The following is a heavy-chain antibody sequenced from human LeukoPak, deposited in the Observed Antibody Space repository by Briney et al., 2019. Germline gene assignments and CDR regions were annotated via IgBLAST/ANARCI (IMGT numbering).Heavy chain of an antibody. Sequence: SETLSLTCTVSGGSISSYYWSWIRQPPGKGLEWIGYIYYSGSTNYNPSLKSRVTISVDTSKNQFSLKLSSVTAADTAVYYCARAFPTYSSSWYGGDAFDIWGQGTMVTVSS. D-gene: IGHD6-13*01. V-gene: IGHV4-59*01. J-gene: IGHJ3*02. CDR3: ARAFPTYSSSWYGGDAFDI. CDR2: IYYSGST. CDR1: GGSISSYY.